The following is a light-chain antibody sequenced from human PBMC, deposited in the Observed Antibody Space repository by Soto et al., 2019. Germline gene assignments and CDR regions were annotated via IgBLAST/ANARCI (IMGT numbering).Light chain of an antibody. V-gene: IGKV4-1*01. CDR2: WAS. J-gene: IGKJ2*01. Sequence: DIVMTQSPDSLAVSLGERATINCKSSQSVLHNSNSKHYLAWYQQKAGQPPKFLIYWASTRESGVPDRFSGSGSGTDFTLTISSLQAEDVAVYYCQQYYTTPYTFGQGTKLEIK. CDR3: QQYYTTPYT. CDR1: QSVLHNSNSKHY.